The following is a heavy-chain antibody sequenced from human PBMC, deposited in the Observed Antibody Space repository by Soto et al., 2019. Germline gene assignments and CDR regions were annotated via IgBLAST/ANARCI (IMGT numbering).Heavy chain of an antibody. J-gene: IGHJ6*02. CDR1: GYTLTELS. CDR2: FDPEDGET. Sequence: ASVKVFCKVSGYTLTELSMHWVRQAPGKGLEWMGGFDPEDGETIYAQKFQGRVTMTEDTSTDTAYMELSSLRSEDTAVYYCATDTYYDFWSGPGVWGQGTTVTVSS. CDR3: ATDTYYDFWSGPGV. D-gene: IGHD3-3*01. V-gene: IGHV1-24*01.